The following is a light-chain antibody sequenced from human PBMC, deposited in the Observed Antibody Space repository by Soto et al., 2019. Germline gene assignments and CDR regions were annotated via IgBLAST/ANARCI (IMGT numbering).Light chain of an antibody. CDR3: NSYTSSSTVV. CDR2: EVS. CDR1: SSDVGGYNF. Sequence: QSALTQPASVSGSPGQSITISCTGTSSDVGGYNFVSWYQQHPGKAPKLMIYEVSNRPSGVSNRFSGSKSGNTASLTISGLQAEDAADYYCNSYTSSSTVVFGGGTKVTVL. J-gene: IGLJ2*01. V-gene: IGLV2-14*01.